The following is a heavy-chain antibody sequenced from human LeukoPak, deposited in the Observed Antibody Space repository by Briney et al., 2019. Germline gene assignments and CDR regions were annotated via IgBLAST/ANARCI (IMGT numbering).Heavy chain of an antibody. CDR1: GFTFSSYA. CDR3: AKDLGHYDILAGYRHDAFDI. J-gene: IGHJ3*02. Sequence: GGSLRLSCTASGFTFSSYAMSWVRQAPGKGLEWVSAISGSGGSTYYADSVKGRFTISRDNSKNTLYLQMSSLRAEDTAVYYCAKDLGHYDILAGYRHDAFDIWGQGTMVTVSS. D-gene: IGHD3-9*01. CDR2: ISGSGGST. V-gene: IGHV3-23*01.